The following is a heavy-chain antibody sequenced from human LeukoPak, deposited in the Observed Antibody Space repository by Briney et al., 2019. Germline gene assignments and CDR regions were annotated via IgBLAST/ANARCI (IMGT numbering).Heavy chain of an antibody. CDR1: GYTFTGYF. J-gene: IGHJ6*03. CDR3: AREDQPLRIAAAGKHMDV. V-gene: IGHV1-2*02. CDR2: IHPNTGGT. D-gene: IGHD6-13*01. Sequence: GASVKVSCKASGYTFTGYFIHWVRQAPGQGLEWMGWIHPNTGGTKYAQKFQGRVTMTRDTSISTAYMELSRLRSDDTAVYYCAREDQPLRIAAAGKHMDVWGKGTTVTISS.